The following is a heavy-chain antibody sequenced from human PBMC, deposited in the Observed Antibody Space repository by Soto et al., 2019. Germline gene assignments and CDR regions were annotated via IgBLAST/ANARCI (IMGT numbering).Heavy chain of an antibody. V-gene: IGHV3-20*04. J-gene: IGHJ6*02. CDR1: GFTFDDYG. Sequence: PGGSLRLSCAASGFTFDDYGMSWVRQAPGKGLEWVSGINWNGGSTGYADSVKGRFTISRDNAKNSLYLQMNSLRAEDTAVYYCAREYLVVEAGYYYGLDVWGQGTTVTVS. CDR3: AREYLVVEAGYYYGLDV. D-gene: IGHD6-19*01. CDR2: INWNGGST.